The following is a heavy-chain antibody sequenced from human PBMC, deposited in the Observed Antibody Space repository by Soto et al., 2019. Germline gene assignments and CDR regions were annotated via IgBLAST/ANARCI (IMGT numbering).Heavy chain of an antibody. V-gene: IGHV3-23*01. CDR1: GFTFTSYA. J-gene: IGHJ4*02. CDR2: LSGGNT. Sequence: GGSLRLSCAASGFTFTSYAMSWVRQAPGKGLEWVSTLSGGNTYYADSVKGRFTISRDNSENTLYLQMISLRVEDMAIYYCAKGPHSSAWRYFDCWGQGTLVTVSS. D-gene: IGHD6-19*01. CDR3: AKGPHSSAWRYFDC.